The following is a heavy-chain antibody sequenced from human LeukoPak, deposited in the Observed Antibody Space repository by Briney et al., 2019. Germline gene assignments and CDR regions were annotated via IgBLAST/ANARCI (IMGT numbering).Heavy chain of an antibody. J-gene: IGHJ6*02. CDR1: GYTLTELS. V-gene: IGHV1-24*01. CDR2: FDPEDGET. Sequence: ASVKVSCKVSGYTLTELSMHWVRQAPGKGLEWMGGFDPEDGETIYAQKFQGRVTMTEDTSTDTAYMELSSLRSEDTAVYYCATDPLRITMVRGAKFYGMDVWGQGTTVIVSS. D-gene: IGHD3-10*01. CDR3: ATDPLRITMVRGAKFYGMDV.